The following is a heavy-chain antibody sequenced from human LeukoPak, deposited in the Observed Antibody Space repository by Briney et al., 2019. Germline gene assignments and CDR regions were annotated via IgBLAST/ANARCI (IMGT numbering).Heavy chain of an antibody. CDR3: ARSHGGITIRNWFDP. J-gene: IGHJ5*02. Sequence: ASVKVSSKASGYTFTGYYMHWVRQAPGQGLEWMGWINPNSGGTNYAQKFQGRVTMTRDTSISTAYMELSRLRSDDTAVYYCARSHGGITIRNWFDPWGQGTLVTVSS. CDR2: INPNSGGT. CDR1: GYTFTGYY. D-gene: IGHD3-3*01. V-gene: IGHV1-2*02.